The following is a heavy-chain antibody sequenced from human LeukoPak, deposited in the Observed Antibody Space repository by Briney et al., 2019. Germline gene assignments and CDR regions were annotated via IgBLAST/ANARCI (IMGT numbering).Heavy chain of an antibody. J-gene: IGHJ5*02. CDR2: INHSGST. CDR1: GGSFSGYY. D-gene: IGHD3-10*01. Sequence: PSETLSLTCAVYGGSFSGYYWSWIRQPPGKGLEWIGEINHSGSTNYNPSLKSRVTISVDTSKNQFSLKLSSVTAADTAVYYCARGDILLWFGDHEREVNWFDPWGQGTLVTVSS. V-gene: IGHV4-34*01. CDR3: ARGDILLWFGDHEREVNWFDP.